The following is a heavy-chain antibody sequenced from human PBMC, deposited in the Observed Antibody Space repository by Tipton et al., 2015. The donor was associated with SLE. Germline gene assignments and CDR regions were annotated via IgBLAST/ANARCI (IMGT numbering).Heavy chain of an antibody. CDR3: ARDILTGSDY. Sequence: LRLSCTVSGGSISSGRYYWSWIRQPAGKGLEWIGYIYYSGSTNYNPSLKSRVTISVDTSKNQFSLKLSSVTAADTAVYYCARDILTGSDYWGQGTLVTVSS. V-gene: IGHV4-61*10. CDR2: IYYSGST. J-gene: IGHJ4*02. CDR1: GGSISSGRYY. D-gene: IGHD3-9*01.